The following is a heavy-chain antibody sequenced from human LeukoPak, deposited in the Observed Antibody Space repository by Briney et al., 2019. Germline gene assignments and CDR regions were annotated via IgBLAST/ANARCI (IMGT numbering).Heavy chain of an antibody. CDR1: GGSISSYY. J-gene: IGHJ5*02. V-gene: IGHV4-59*08. CDR3: ARLVSLVAAGIRPNWFDP. D-gene: IGHD6-13*01. Sequence: PSETLSLTCTVSGGSISSYYWSWIRQPPGKGLEWIGYIYYSGSTNYNPSLKSRVTISVDTSKNQFSLKLSSVTAADTAVYYCARLVSLVAAGIRPNWFDPWGQGTLVTVSS. CDR2: IYYSGST.